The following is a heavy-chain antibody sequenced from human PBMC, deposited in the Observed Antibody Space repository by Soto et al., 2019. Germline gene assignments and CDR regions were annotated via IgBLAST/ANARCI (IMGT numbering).Heavy chain of an antibody. CDR2: IIPIFGTA. J-gene: IGHJ4*02. V-gene: IGHV1-69*13. CDR3: ARDPGYYYDSSGYYPVRSNYFDY. D-gene: IGHD3-22*01. CDR1: LGRFSIYA. Sequence: SVKVSCEAYLGRFSIYAIRWVRQAPGQGLEWMGGIIPIFGTANYAQKFQGRVTITADESTSTAYMELSSLRSEDTAVYYCARDPGYYYDSSGYYPVRSNYFDYWGQGTLATVS.